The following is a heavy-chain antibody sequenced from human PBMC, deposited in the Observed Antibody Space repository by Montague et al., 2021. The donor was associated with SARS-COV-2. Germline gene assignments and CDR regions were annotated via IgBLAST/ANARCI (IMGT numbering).Heavy chain of an antibody. D-gene: IGHD1-26*01. V-gene: IGHV4-4*02. CDR2: IYHTGST. Sequence: SETLSLTCVVSGASISTDNWWTWVRLPPGKGLGWVGDIYHTGSTKYKPSLRSRVSMSVDTSWNQFSLRLTSVTAADTAIYYCARKGSGRSDLAYWGQGTLVTVSS. CDR1: GASISTDNW. J-gene: IGHJ4*02. CDR3: ARKGSGRSDLAY.